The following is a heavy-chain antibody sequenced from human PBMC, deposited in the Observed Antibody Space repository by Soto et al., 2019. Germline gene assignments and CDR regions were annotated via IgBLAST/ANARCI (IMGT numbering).Heavy chain of an antibody. Sequence: PGGSLRLSCAASGFTFSSYAMHWVRQAPGKGLVWVSRINSDGSSTSYADSVKGRFTISRDNAKNTLYLQMNSLRAEDTAVYYCAREEWGAAFDIWGQGTMVTVSS. V-gene: IGHV3-74*01. CDR3: AREEWGAAFDI. J-gene: IGHJ3*02. D-gene: IGHD3-3*01. CDR1: GFTFSSYA. CDR2: INSDGSST.